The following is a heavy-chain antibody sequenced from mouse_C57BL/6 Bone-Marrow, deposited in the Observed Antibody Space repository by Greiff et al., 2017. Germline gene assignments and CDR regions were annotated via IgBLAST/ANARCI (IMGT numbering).Heavy chain of an antibody. Sequence: VQLQQPGAELVMPGASVKLSCKASGYTFTSYWMHWVKQRPGQGLEWIGEIDPSDSYTNYNQKFKGKSTLTVDEASSTAYMQLSSLTSEDSAVYYCAVDRGYAMDYWGQGTSVTVSA. D-gene: IGHD3-2*01. CDR3: AVDRGYAMDY. J-gene: IGHJ4*01. CDR2: IDPSDSYT. CDR1: GYTFTSYW. V-gene: IGHV1-69*01.